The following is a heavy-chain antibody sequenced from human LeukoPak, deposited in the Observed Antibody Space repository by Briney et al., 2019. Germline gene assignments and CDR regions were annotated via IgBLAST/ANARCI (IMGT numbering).Heavy chain of an antibody. Sequence: GASVKVSCKAPGYTFTSYDINWVRQAAGQGLEWMGWVNPNNGDAGFSQKFQGRVTLTSNTSLTTAYMELTSLTSEDTAVYYCARGLGTYWGKDFLNWFDPWGQGTLVTVSS. CDR3: ARGLGTYWGKDFLNWFDP. CDR2: VNPNNGDA. J-gene: IGHJ5*02. V-gene: IGHV1-8*01. D-gene: IGHD7-27*01. CDR1: GYTFTSYD.